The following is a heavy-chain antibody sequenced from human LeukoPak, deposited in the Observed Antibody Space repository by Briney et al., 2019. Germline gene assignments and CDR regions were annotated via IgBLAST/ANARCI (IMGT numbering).Heavy chain of an antibody. J-gene: IGHJ4*02. CDR1: GYSLSELS. V-gene: IGHV1-24*01. CDR3: STDLDSSSFADH. Sequence: ASVKVSRKVSGYSLSELSINWVRQAPGKGLEWMGGFDPEDGETINVQRFQGRVTMTGDTATDTSYMELRSLTFDDTAVYYCSTDLDSSSFADHWGQGTLVAVSS. D-gene: IGHD6-6*01. CDR2: FDPEDGET.